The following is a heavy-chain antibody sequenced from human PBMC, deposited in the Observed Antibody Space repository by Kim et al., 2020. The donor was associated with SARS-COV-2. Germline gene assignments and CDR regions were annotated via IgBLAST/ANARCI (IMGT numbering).Heavy chain of an antibody. CDR3: ARLMCITLIVVVIPTGWFDP. CDR2: VYYSGST. CDR1: GGSISSSSYY. J-gene: IGHJ5*02. V-gene: IGHV4-39*01. Sequence: SETLSLTCTVSGGSISSSSYYWGWIRQPPGKGLEWIGSVYYSGSTYYNPSLKSRVTISVDTSKNQFSLKLSSVTAADTAVYYCARLMCITLIVVVIPTGWFDPRGQGTLGTGSS. D-gene: IGHD3-22*01.